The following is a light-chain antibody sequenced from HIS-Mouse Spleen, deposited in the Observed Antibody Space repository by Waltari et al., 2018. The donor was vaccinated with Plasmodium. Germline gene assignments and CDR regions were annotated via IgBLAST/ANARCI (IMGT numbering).Light chain of an antibody. CDR3: YSTDSSGNHRV. CDR1: AFHKKY. CDR2: EDS. V-gene: IGLV3-10*01. Sequence: SYELTQPTPVPVPPGQTAKIPCSGDAFHKKYAYWYQQKSGQAPVLVIYEDSKRPSGIPERFSGSSSGTMATLTISGAQVEDEADYYCYSTDSSGNHRVFGGGTKLTVL. J-gene: IGLJ3*02.